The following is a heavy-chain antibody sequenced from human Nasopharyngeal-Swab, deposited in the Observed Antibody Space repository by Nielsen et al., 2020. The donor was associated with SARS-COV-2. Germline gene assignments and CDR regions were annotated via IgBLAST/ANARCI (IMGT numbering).Heavy chain of an antibody. CDR3: ARGGRGIFGVVTNFDY. Sequence: WSRQLPGKGLEWIGYIYYSGSTNYNPSLKSRVTISVDTSKNQFSLKLSSVTAADTAVYYCARGGRGIFGVVTNFDYWGQGTLVTVSS. V-gene: IGHV4-59*01. CDR2: IYYSGST. J-gene: IGHJ4*02. D-gene: IGHD3-3*01.